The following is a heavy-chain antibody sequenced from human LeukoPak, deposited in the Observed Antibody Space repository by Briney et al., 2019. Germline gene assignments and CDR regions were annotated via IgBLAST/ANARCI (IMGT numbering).Heavy chain of an antibody. V-gene: IGHV3-74*03. CDR2: INTDGSTT. CDR1: GFTFSSYR. CDR3: SRGKSAGLVNWFDP. D-gene: IGHD2-8*02. Sequence: PGGSLRLSCAASGFTFSSYRMHWVRQAPGKGLVWVSRINTDGSTTAYADSVKGRFTISRDNAKNTLYLEMNSLRAEDTAIYYCSRGKSAGLVNWFDPWGQGTLVTVSS. J-gene: IGHJ5*02.